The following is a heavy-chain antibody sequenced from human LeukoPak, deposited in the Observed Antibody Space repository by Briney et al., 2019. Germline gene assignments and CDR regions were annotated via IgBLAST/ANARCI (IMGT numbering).Heavy chain of an antibody. CDR1: GATFSSYA. V-gene: IGHV1-69*05. D-gene: IGHD3-9*01. CDR2: FIPIFGTA. Sequence: GSSVKLSCKASGATFSSYAISWVRQAPGQGPEWGGGFIPIFGTASYAQKIQGIVTITTDDSTSTAYMVLRSLRSEDTAVSYCASLTSYYDILTGYYIWFDPWGQGTLVTVSS. J-gene: IGHJ5*02. CDR3: ASLTSYYDILTGYYIWFDP.